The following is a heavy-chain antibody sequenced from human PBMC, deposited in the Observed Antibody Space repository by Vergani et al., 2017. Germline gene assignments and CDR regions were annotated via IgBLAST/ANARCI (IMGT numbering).Heavy chain of an antibody. J-gene: IGHJ4*02. CDR2: IYYSGST. V-gene: IGHV4-39*02. Sequence: QVQLQESGPGLVKPSETLSLTCTVSNDSVSNTFYYWGWIRQTPGKGLEWIGSIYYSGSTYYNPSLESRVTMSVDTSKSQFSLKLSSVTAADTAVYFCARDLRDDIMIGPDNKPFDSWGQGTLVTVSS. CDR1: NDSVSNTFYY. D-gene: IGHD3-9*01. CDR3: ARDLRDDIMIGPDNKPFDS.